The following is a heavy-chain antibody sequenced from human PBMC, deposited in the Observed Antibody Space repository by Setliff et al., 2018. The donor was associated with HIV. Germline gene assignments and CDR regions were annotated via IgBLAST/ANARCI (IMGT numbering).Heavy chain of an antibody. CDR1: GGSISTSGYY. V-gene: IGHV4-39*02. J-gene: IGHJ4*02. D-gene: IGHD3-3*01. CDR2: IYYSGST. CDR3: ASHGGYWSYFDY. Sequence: SETLSLTCAVSGGSISTSGYYWGWIRQPPGKGLEWIGSIYYSGSTYYTPSLKNRVTISVDTSKNHFSLKLTSVTAADTAVYFCASHGGYWSYFDYWGQGILVTVSS.